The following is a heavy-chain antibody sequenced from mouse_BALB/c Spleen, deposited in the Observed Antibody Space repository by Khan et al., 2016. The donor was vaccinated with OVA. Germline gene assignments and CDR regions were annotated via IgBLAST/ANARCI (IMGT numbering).Heavy chain of an antibody. V-gene: IGHV5-6*01. CDR1: GFTFSTFG. D-gene: IGHD1-1*01. J-gene: IGHJ3*01. CDR3: TRRDYYYDSEGFAY. Sequence: EVELVESGGDLVKPGGSLKLSCAASGFTFSTFGMSWVRQTPDKRLEWVATISTGGSYTYYPDIVKGRFIISRDNAKNTLDLQMSSLKSEDTAMYYCTRRDYYYDSEGFAYWGQGTLVTVSA. CDR2: ISTGGSYT.